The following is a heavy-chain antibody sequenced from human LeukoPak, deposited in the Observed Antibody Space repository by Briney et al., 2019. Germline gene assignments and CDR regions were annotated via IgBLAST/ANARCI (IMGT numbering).Heavy chain of an antibody. Sequence: GGSLRLSCAASGFMFSSNWMSWVRQAPGKGLEWVANIKQDGSKKSYVDSVKGRFTISRDNAKNSLYLQMNSLRAEDTAIYYCTRVGYIDEGIDYWGQGTLVTVSS. D-gene: IGHD5-24*01. V-gene: IGHV3-7*04. CDR3: TRVGYIDEGIDY. CDR2: IKQDGSKK. CDR1: GFMFSSNW. J-gene: IGHJ4*02.